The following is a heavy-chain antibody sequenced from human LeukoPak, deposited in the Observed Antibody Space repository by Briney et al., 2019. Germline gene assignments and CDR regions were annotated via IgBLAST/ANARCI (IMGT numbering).Heavy chain of an antibody. J-gene: IGHJ3*02. CDR1: GYTLTELS. V-gene: IGHV1-24*01. CDR3: ATPTIRYYSSPDAFDI. CDR2: FDPEDGET. D-gene: IGHD3-10*01. Sequence: ASVKVSCKVSGYTLTELSMHWVRQAPGKGLEWMGGFDPEDGETIYAQKFQGRVTMTEDTSTDTAYMELSSLRSEDTAVYYCATPTIRYYSSPDAFDIWGQGTMVTVSS.